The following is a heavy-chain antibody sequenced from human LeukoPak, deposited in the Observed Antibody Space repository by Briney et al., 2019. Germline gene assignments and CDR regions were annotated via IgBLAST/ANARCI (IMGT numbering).Heavy chain of an antibody. CDR1: GGTFSSYA. J-gene: IGHJ4*02. D-gene: IGHD2-21*02. Sequence: SVKVSCKASGGTFSSYAISWVRQAPGQGLEWMGGIIPIFGTANYAQKFQGRVTITTDESTSTAYMELSSLRSEDTAVYYCATYPYLAYCGGDCYREFDYWGQGTLVTVSS. V-gene: IGHV1-69*05. CDR2: IIPIFGTA. CDR3: ATYPYLAYCGGDCYREFDY.